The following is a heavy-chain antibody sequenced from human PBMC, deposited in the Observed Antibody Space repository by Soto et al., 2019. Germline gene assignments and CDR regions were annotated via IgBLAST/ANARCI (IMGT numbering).Heavy chain of an antibody. Sequence: QVQLQESGPGLVKPSETLSLTCTVSGGSVSSGSYYWSWIRQPPGKGLEWIGYIYYSGSTNYNPSLKSRVTISVDTSKSQFSLKLSSVTAADTAVYYCASMTTVVTEPYYFDYWGQGTLVTVSS. CDR3: ASMTTVVTEPYYFDY. J-gene: IGHJ4*02. CDR1: GGSVSSGSYY. V-gene: IGHV4-61*01. D-gene: IGHD4-17*01. CDR2: IYYSGST.